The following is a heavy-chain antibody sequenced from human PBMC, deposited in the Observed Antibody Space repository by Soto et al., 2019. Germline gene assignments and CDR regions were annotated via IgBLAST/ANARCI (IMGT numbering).Heavy chain of an antibody. CDR1: GFTFDDYA. CDR3: AKDRHPYGDTNEYYFDY. D-gene: IGHD4-17*01. J-gene: IGHJ4*02. V-gene: IGHV3-9*01. CDR2: ISWNSGSI. Sequence: GGSLRLSCAASGFTFDDYAMHWVRQAPGKGLEWVSGISWNSGSIGYADSVKGRFTISRDNAKNSLYLQMNSLRAEDTALYYCAKDRHPYGDTNEYYFDYWGQGTLVTVSS.